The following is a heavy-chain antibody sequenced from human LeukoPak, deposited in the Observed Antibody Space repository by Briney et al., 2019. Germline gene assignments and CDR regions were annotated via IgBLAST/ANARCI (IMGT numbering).Heavy chain of an antibody. D-gene: IGHD3-22*01. CDR2: IYYSGST. CDR1: GGSISSYY. J-gene: IGHJ3*02. CDR3: ARYYDHYDSSGYYFDI. V-gene: IGHV4-59*01. Sequence: SETLSLTCTVSGGSISSYYWSWIRQPPGKGLEWIGYIYYSGSTNYNPSLKSRVTISVDTSKNQFSLKLSSVTAADTAVYYCARYYDHYDSSGYYFDIWGQGTMVTVSS.